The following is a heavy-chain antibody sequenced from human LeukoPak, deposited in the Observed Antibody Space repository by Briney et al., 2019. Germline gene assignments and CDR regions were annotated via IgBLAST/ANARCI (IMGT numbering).Heavy chain of an antibody. J-gene: IGHJ4*02. V-gene: IGHV4-34*01. CDR2: INHSGST. Sequence: SETPSLTCAVYGGSFSGYYWSWIRQPPGKGLEWIGEINHSGSTNYSPSLKSRVTISVDTSKNQFSLKLSSVTAADTAVYYCARVGPARLEDYWGQGTLVTVSS. D-gene: IGHD1-1*01. CDR3: ARVGPARLEDY. CDR1: GGSFSGYY.